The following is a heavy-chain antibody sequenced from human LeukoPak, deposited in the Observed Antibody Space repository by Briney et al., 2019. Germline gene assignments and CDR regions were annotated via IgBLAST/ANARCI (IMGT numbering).Heavy chain of an antibody. Sequence: SVTLSLTCTVSGGSISSYYWSWIRQPAGKGLEWIGRIYTSGSTNYNPSLKSRVTMSVDTSKNQFSLKLSSVTAADTAVYYCGGGQQLVAGDYWGQGTLVTVSS. CDR1: GGSISSYY. V-gene: IGHV4-4*07. CDR3: GGGQQLVAGDY. D-gene: IGHD6-13*01. J-gene: IGHJ4*02. CDR2: IYTSGST.